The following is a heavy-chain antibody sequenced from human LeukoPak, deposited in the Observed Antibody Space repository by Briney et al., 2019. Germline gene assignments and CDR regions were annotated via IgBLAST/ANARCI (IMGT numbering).Heavy chain of an antibody. Sequence: SETLSLTCTVSGGSVSSSSYYWGWIRQPPGKGLEWIGTIYYTGSTYYNPSLKSRVTIAVDMSKNQFSLKLSSVTAADTAVYYCASQAYCGGDRYNDYWGQGILVTVSS. V-gene: IGHV4-39*01. CDR2: IYYTGST. CDR3: ASQAYCGGDRYNDY. J-gene: IGHJ4*02. D-gene: IGHD2-21*02. CDR1: GGSVSSSSYY.